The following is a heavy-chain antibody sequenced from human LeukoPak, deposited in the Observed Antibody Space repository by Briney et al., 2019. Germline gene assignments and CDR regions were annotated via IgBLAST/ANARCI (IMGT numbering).Heavy chain of an antibody. D-gene: IGHD5-12*01. Sequence: GGSLRLSCAASGFTFSDYYMSWIRQAPGKGLEWVSLISWDGGSTYYADSVKGRFTISRDDSKNSLYLQMNSLRTEDTALYYCAKDIVANPYYYMDVWGKGTTVTVSS. CDR1: GFTFSDYY. V-gene: IGHV3-43*01. J-gene: IGHJ6*03. CDR2: ISWDGGST. CDR3: AKDIVANPYYYMDV.